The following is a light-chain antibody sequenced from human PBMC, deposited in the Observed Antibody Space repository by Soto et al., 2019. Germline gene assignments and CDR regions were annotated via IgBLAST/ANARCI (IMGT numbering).Light chain of an antibody. CDR3: QKYNSAHPT. V-gene: IGKV1-27*01. Sequence: DIQMTQSPSSLSASFGDRVTITCRASQGIGVYLAWFQQKPGNAPKLLIYAASTLQSGVPSRFSGSGSGTDYTLSVSGVQPEDVATYYCQKYNSAHPTFGGGTKVEIK. CDR1: QGIGVY. CDR2: AAS. J-gene: IGKJ4*01.